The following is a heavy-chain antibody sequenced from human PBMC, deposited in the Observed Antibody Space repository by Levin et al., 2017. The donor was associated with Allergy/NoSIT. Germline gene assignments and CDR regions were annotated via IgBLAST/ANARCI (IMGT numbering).Heavy chain of an antibody. D-gene: IGHD6-19*01. Sequence: GGSLRLSCAASGFTFSRYDMHWVRQGTGKGLEWVSAIGTAADTFYPDSVKGRFTISRDNAKNSVYLQLNSLRAEDTAVYYCARDGAEAARFMANWYFDLWGRGTLVTVS. CDR1: GFTFSRYD. CDR3: ARDGAEAARFMANWYFDL. J-gene: IGHJ2*01. V-gene: IGHV3-13*01. CDR2: IGTAADT.